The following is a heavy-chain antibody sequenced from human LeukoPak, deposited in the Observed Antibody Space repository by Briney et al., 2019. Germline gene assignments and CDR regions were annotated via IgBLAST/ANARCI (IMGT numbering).Heavy chain of an antibody. V-gene: IGHV3-23*01. J-gene: IGHJ4*02. D-gene: IGHD6-6*01. CDR2: IRDNGGDT. Sequence: GGSLRLSCAASGFTFSDYVMSWARQAPGKGLEWVAGIRDNGGDTYYAASVKGRVTISGTNSKNTLFLRVNSLRVEDTAVYSCAKDLDRRAARPFYFGSWGQGTLVTVSS. CDR1: GFTFSDYV. CDR3: AKDLDRRAARPFYFGS.